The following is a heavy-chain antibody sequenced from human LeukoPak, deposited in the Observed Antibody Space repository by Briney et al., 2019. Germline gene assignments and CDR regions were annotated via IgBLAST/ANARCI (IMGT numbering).Heavy chain of an antibody. V-gene: IGHV4-34*12. CDR2: IFDGKTT. J-gene: IGHJ4*02. CDR3: ASGAWATRLRS. Sequence: KASETLSLTCAVYGESLNYYYWSWIRQSPGKGLEWIGEIFDGKTTNYNPSLKSRVTISAATSSNQFSLNLKSVTAADTAVYYCASGAWATRLRSWAQGTLVIVSS. CDR1: GESLNYYY. D-gene: IGHD5-24*01.